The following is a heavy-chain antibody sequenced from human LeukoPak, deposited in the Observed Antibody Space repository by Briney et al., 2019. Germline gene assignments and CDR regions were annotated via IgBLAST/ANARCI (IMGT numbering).Heavy chain of an antibody. Sequence: GGSLRLSCAASGFSFSSSAMSWVRQAPGKGLEWVSAISGSGATTYYADSVKGRFTIPRDKSKNTLSLQMNSLRAEDTAVYYCAKEYYMDVWGKGTTVTVSS. V-gene: IGHV3-23*01. CDR2: ISGSGATT. J-gene: IGHJ6*03. CDR3: AKEYYMDV. CDR1: GFSFSSSA.